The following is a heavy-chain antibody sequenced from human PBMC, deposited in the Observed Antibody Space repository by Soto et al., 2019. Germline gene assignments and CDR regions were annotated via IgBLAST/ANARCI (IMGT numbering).Heavy chain of an antibody. CDR1: GGSFSGYY. CDR2: INHSGST. CDR3: ARGRDYSNYEYYYYYYMDV. J-gene: IGHJ6*03. Sequence: SETLSLTCAVYGGSFSGYYWSWIRQPPGKGLEWIGEINHSGSTNYNPSLKSRVTISVDTSRNQFSLKLSSVTAADTAVYYCARGRDYSNYEYYYYYYMDVWGKGTTVTVSS. V-gene: IGHV4-34*01. D-gene: IGHD4-4*01.